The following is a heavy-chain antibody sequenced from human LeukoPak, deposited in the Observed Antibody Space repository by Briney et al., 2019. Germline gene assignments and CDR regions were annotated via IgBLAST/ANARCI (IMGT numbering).Heavy chain of an antibody. CDR2: IYYSGST. CDR1: GGSISSYY. CDR3: ARVSVFAADLDY. Sequence: MASETLSLTCTVSGGSISSYYWSWIRQPAGKGLEWIGRIYYSGSTNYNPSLKSRVTISVDTSKNQFSLKLSSVTAADTAVYYCARVSVFAADLDYWGQGTLVTVSS. J-gene: IGHJ4*02. D-gene: IGHD6-13*01. V-gene: IGHV4-4*07.